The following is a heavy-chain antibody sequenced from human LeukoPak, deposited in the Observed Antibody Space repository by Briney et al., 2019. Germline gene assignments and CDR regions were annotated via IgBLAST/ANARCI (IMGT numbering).Heavy chain of an antibody. CDR2: IYYSGST. CDR3: ARHSHYYDSSGYYYWGSYNWFDP. D-gene: IGHD3-22*01. Sequence: PSETLSLTCTVSGGSISRSSYYWGWIRQPPGKGLEWIGSIYYSGSTYYNPSLKSRVTISVDTSKNQFSLKLSSVTAADTAVYYCARHSHYYDSSGYYYWGSYNWFDPWGQGTLVTVSS. J-gene: IGHJ5*02. V-gene: IGHV4-39*01. CDR1: GGSISRSSYY.